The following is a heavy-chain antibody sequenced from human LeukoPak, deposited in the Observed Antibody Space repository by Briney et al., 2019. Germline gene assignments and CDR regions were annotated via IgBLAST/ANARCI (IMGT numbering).Heavy chain of an antibody. D-gene: IGHD3-22*01. CDR2: IYYSGST. V-gene: IGHV4-59*12. Sequence: SETLSLTCTVSGVSISSYYWSWIRQPPGKGLEWIGYIYYSGSTNYNPSLKSRVTISVDRSKNQFSLKLSSVTAADTAVYYCARDSGGYYDSSGYSLNWFDPWGQGTLVTVSS. CDR3: ARDSGGYYDSSGYSLNWFDP. CDR1: GVSISSYY. J-gene: IGHJ5*02.